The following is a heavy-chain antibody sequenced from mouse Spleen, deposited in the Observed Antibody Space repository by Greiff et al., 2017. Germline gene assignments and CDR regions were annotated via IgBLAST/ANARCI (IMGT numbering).Heavy chain of an antibody. CDR3: ARDDWGYGRGYFDV. J-gene: IGHJ1*03. CDR1: GFTFSDYY. Sequence: EVQLVESEGGLVQPGSSMKLSCTASGFTFSDYYMAWVRQVPEKGLEWVANINYDGSSTYYLDSLKSRFIISRDNAKNILYLQMSSLKSEDTATYYCARDDWGYGRGYFDVWGTGTTVTVSS. D-gene: IGHD2-1*01. V-gene: IGHV5-16*01. CDR2: INYDGSST.